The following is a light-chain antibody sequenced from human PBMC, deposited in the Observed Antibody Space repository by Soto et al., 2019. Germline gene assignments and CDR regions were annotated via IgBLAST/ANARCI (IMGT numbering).Light chain of an antibody. V-gene: IGKV1-39*01. J-gene: IGKJ1*01. CDR3: QQADSFPQT. CDR1: QSISHH. CDR2: AAS. Sequence: DIQMTQSPSSLAASVEDRVIITWRASQSISHHLNWYQQTPGKENKLLSVAASSLQSGVPSRVSGIGSGTDFTLTISSLQTEDGATYYCQQADSFPQTVGQGTKLDIK.